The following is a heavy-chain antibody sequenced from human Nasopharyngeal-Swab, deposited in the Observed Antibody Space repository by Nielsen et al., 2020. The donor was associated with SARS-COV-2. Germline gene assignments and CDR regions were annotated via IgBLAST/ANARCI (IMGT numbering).Heavy chain of an antibody. J-gene: IGHJ3*02. CDR1: GYTLTELS. CDR3: ATGSAAAAGTFGAFDI. CDR2: FDPEDGET. Sequence: ASAKVSCKVSGYTLTELSMHWVRQAPGKGLEWMGGFDPEDGETIYAQKFQGRVTMTEDTSTDTAYMELSSLRSEDTAVYYCATGSAAAAGTFGAFDIWGQGTMVTVSS. V-gene: IGHV1-24*01. D-gene: IGHD6-13*01.